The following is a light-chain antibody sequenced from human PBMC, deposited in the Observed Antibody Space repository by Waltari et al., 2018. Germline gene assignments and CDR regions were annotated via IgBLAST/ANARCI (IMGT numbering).Light chain of an antibody. CDR2: SIN. CDR1: RPNVGSNT. V-gene: IGLV1-44*01. Sequence: QSVLTQPPSASGTPGQTVTLSCSGSRPNVGSNTVNWFQQVPGTAPKLLIYSINQRPSGVPDRFSGSKSGPSASLAISGLQSEDEADYYCAAWDDSLNAYVFGTGTQVPVL. J-gene: IGLJ1*01. CDR3: AAWDDSLNAYV.